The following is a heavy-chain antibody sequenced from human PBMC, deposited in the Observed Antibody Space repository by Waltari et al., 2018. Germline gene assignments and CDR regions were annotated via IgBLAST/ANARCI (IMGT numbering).Heavy chain of an antibody. Sequence: QVQLVQSGSELKKPGASVKVSCKASGYSFTSHAMTWVRQAPGQGLELMGWSNPNTGNPVFAQGFTGRFVFSLDTSVSTAYMEISSLKAEDTAVYYCARELLGGGAFDSWGQGTLVTVSS. CDR2: SNPNTGNP. D-gene: IGHD3-16*01. J-gene: IGHJ4*02. CDR3: ARELLGGGAFDS. CDR1: GYSFTSHA. V-gene: IGHV7-4-1*02.